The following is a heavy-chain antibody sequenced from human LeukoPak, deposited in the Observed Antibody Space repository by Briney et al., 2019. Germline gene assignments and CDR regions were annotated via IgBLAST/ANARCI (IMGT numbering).Heavy chain of an antibody. D-gene: IGHD4-17*01. CDR3: AKASTVTLGSS. CDR1: GFTFSSYG. Sequence: GRSLRLSCAASGFTFSSYGMHWVRQAPGKGLEWVAVISHDGSNKHYADSVKGRFTISRDNSKNTLYLQMNSLRAEDTAVYYCAKASTVTLGSSWGQGTLVAVSS. CDR2: ISHDGSNK. J-gene: IGHJ4*02. V-gene: IGHV3-30*18.